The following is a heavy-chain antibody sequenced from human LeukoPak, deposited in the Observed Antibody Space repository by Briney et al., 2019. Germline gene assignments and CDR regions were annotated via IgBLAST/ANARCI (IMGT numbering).Heavy chain of an antibody. V-gene: IGHV4-39*07. Sequence: PSETLSLTCTVSGGSISSSSYYWGWIRQPPGKGLEWIGSIYYSGSTYYNPSLKSRVTISVDTSKNQFSLKLSSVTAADTAVYYCAREEIAARPSYYYYMDVWGKGTTVTVSS. CDR2: IYYSGST. CDR3: AREEIAARPSYYYYMDV. CDR1: GGSISSSSYY. D-gene: IGHD6-6*01. J-gene: IGHJ6*03.